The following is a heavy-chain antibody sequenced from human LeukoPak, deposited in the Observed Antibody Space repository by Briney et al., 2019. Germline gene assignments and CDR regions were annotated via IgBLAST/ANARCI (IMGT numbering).Heavy chain of an antibody. Sequence: GASVKVSCKASGYTFTGYYMHWVRRAPGQGLEWMGWINPNSGGTNYAQKFQGRVTMTRDTSISTAYMELSRLRSDDTAVYYCARTRPSTIRYYYYYGMDVWGQGTTVTVSS. D-gene: IGHD3-9*01. CDR1: GYTFTGYY. CDR2: INPNSGGT. V-gene: IGHV1-2*02. CDR3: ARTRPSTIRYYYYYGMDV. J-gene: IGHJ6*02.